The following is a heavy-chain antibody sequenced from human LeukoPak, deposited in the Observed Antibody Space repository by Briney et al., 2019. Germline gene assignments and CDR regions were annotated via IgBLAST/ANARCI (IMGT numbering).Heavy chain of an antibody. V-gene: IGHV1-69*13. Sequence: ASVKVSCKASGGTFSSYAISWVRQAPGQGLEWMGGIIPIFGTANYAQKFQGRVTITADESTSTAYMELSSLRSEDTAVYYCASSTAVVLYYFDYWGQGTLVTVSS. J-gene: IGHJ4*02. CDR2: IIPIFGTA. CDR3: ASSTAVVLYYFDY. D-gene: IGHD5-18*01. CDR1: GGTFSSYA.